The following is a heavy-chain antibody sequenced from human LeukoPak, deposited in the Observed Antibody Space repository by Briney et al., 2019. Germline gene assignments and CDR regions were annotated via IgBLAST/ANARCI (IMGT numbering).Heavy chain of an antibody. V-gene: IGHV3-15*01. CDR3: TTRSSSWYGC. CDR2: IKSKTDGGAT. D-gene: IGHD6-13*01. Sequence: RTGGPLRLSCAASGFTFSNAWMSWVRQAPGKGLEWVGRIKSKTDGGATDYAAPVKGRFTISRDDSKNTLYLQMNSLKTEDTAVYFCTTRSSSWYGCWGQGTLVTVSS. J-gene: IGHJ5*01. CDR1: GFTFSNAW.